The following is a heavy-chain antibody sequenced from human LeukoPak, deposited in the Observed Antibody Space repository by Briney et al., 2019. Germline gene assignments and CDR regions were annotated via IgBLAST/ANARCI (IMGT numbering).Heavy chain of an antibody. CDR1: GFTVSNSY. CDR3: AREGYYDTSGASRAFYI. CDR2: FYSDDDT. V-gene: IGHV3-66*02. J-gene: IGHJ3*02. D-gene: IGHD3-22*01. Sequence: PGESLRLSCAAAGFTVSNSYMSWVRQAPGKGLEWVSLFYSDDDTHYPDSVKGRFTISRDNSKNTLYLQMNSLRVEDTAVYYCAREGYYDTSGASRAFYIWAQGTMVTVSS.